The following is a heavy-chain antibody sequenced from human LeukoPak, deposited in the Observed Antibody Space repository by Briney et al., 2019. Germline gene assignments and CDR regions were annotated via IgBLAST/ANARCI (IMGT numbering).Heavy chain of an antibody. CDR1: GFTFSSYS. V-gene: IGHV3-21*01. Sequence: GGFLRLSCAASGFTFSSYSMNWVRQAPGKGLEWVSSISSSSSYIYYADSVKGRFTISRDNAKNSLYLQMNSLRAEDTAVYYCAREYDFWSGYNYYMDVWGKGTTVTVSS. CDR2: ISSSSSYI. J-gene: IGHJ6*03. D-gene: IGHD3-3*01. CDR3: AREYDFWSGYNYYMDV.